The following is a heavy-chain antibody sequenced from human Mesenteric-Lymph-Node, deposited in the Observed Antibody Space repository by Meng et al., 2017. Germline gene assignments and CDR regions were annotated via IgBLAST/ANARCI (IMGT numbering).Heavy chain of an antibody. V-gene: IGHV1-2*06. CDR3: VRDLTMYSSSYFDY. Sequence: VQLVQSGVEVKKPGASVKASCKASGYTFTGYYMHWVRQAPGQGLEWMGRINPNSGGTNYAQKFQGRVTMTRDTSISTAYMELSRLRSDDTAVYYCVRDLTMYSSSYFDYWGQGTLVTVSS. D-gene: IGHD6-13*01. J-gene: IGHJ4*02. CDR1: GYTFTGYY. CDR2: INPNSGGT.